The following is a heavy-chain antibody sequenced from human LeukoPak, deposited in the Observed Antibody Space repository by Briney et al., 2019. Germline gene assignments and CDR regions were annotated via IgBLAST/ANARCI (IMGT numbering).Heavy chain of an antibody. Sequence: EGPLRLSCAASGFAFNIYWMTGVRRAPGKGLEWVAKIKKDGSDKHYVDPVRGRFTVSRDNAKISLYLQMNRLRADDTAVYYCVSLKVSTVRDSFDLWGRGTMVTVSS. J-gene: IGHJ3*01. V-gene: IGHV3-7*01. CDR3: VSLKVSTVRDSFDL. D-gene: IGHD3-10*01. CDR1: GFAFNIYW. CDR2: IKKDGSDK.